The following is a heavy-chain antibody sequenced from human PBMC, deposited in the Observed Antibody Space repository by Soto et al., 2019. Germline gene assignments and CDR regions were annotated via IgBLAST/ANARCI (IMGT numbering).Heavy chain of an antibody. CDR1: GFTFSSYG. D-gene: IGHD3-22*01. CDR3: AKDGQYYYYDSSGYYADY. Sequence: GSLRLSCAASGFTFSSYGMHWVRQAPGKGLEWVAVISYDGSNKYYADSVKGRFTFSRDNSKNTLYLQMNSLRAEDTAVYYCAKDGQYYYYDSSGYYADYWGQGTLVTV. V-gene: IGHV3-30*18. J-gene: IGHJ4*02. CDR2: ISYDGSNK.